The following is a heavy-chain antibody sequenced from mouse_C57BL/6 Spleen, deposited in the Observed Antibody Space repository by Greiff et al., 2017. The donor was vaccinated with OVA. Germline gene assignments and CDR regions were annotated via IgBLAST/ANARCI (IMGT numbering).Heavy chain of an antibody. CDR2: IDPANGNT. CDR1: GFNIKNTY. J-gene: IGHJ2*01. D-gene: IGHD1-1*01. Sequence: VQLQQSVAELVRPGASVKLSCTASGFNIKNTYMHWVKQRPEQGLEWIGRIDPANGNTKYAPTFQGRATITADTSSNTDYLQISSLTSEDTAIYYCARDYYGSSYVYYCDYWGQGTTLTVSS. V-gene: IGHV14-3*01. CDR3: ARDYYGSSYVYYCDY.